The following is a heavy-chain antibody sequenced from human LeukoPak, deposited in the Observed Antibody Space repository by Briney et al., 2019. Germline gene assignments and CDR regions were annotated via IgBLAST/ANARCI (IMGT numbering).Heavy chain of an antibody. V-gene: IGHV1-2*04. CDR3: ARGGSTTVIDY. CDR2: INPNSGGT. D-gene: IGHD4-17*01. J-gene: IGHJ4*02. Sequence: ASVKVSCKAFGYTFTGYYMHWVRQAPGQGLEWMGWINPNSGGTNYAQNFQGWVSMTRDTSISTAYMELSRLRSDDTAVYYCARGGSTTVIDYWGQGTLVTVSS. CDR1: GYTFTGYY.